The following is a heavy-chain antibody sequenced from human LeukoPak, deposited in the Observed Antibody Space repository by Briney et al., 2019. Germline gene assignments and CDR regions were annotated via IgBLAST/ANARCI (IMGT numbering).Heavy chain of an antibody. V-gene: IGHV1-69*13. CDR1: GGNFSSYG. CDR2: TIPIFGTA. Sequence: SVEVSCKATGGNFSSYGISWVRQAPGQGLEWMGGTIPIFGTANYAQKFQGRVTITADESTSTAYMELSSLRSEDTAVYYCARDRGAVAGIDYWGQGTLVTVSS. CDR3: ARDRGAVAGIDY. D-gene: IGHD6-19*01. J-gene: IGHJ4*02.